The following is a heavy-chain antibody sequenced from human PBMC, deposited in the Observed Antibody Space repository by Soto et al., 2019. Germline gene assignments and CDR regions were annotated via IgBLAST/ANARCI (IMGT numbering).Heavy chain of an antibody. V-gene: IGHV1-24*01. CDR2: FHPKDGET. J-gene: IGHJ1*01. CDR3: ATSGSSGYSSKKYFHH. CDR1: AYSLTDLS. Sequence: QVQLVQSGAEVKKPGASVKVSCKVSAYSLTDLSMRWVRQAPGKGLEWMGGFHPKDGETIYEQKFQDRVTMTEDTSTDTAYMELSSLRSEDTAVYYCATSGSSGYSSKKYFHHWGQGTLVTVS. D-gene: IGHD3-22*01.